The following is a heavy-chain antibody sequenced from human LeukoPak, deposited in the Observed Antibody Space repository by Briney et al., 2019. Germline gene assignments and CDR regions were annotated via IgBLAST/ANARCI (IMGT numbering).Heavy chain of an antibody. CDR2: VDYRGGT. Sequence: SETLSLTCSVSGASVYSDSSYWAWIRQAPGKGLEWIGYVDYRGGTKYNASLKSRVTISLETSKNQFSLNLNSVIAADTAVYYCAREVATSYYDSGAYYRQTEAFDFWGQGKMVTVSS. J-gene: IGHJ3*01. CDR1: GASVYSDSSY. V-gene: IGHV4-61*01. D-gene: IGHD3-22*01. CDR3: AREVATSYYDSGAYYRQTEAFDF.